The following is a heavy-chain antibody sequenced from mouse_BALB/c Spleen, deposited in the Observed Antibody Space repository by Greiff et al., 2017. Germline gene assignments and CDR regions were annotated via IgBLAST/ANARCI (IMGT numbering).Heavy chain of an antibody. V-gene: IGHV2-6-7*01. D-gene: IGHD1-1*01. CDR1: GFSLTGYG. Sequence: VKLQESGPGLVAPSQSLSITCTVSGFSLTGYGVNWVRQPPGKGLEWLGMIWGDGSTDYNSALKSRLSISKDNSKSQVFLKMNSLQTDDTARYYCARAENYYGSEGFAYWGQGTLVTVSA. CDR3: ARAENYYGSEGFAY. CDR2: IWGDGST. J-gene: IGHJ3*01.